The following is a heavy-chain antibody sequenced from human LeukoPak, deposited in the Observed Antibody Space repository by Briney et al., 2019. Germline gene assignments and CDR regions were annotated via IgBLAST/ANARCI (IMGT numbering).Heavy chain of an antibody. V-gene: IGHV4-30-4*01. CDR1: GGSISSGDYY. J-gene: IGHJ6*02. CDR2: IYYSGST. CDR3: ASRSVYYYGMDV. Sequence: SETLSLTCTVSGGSISSGDYYWSWIRQPPGKGLEWIGYIYYSGSTYYNPSLKSRVTISVDTSKNQFSLKLSSVTAADTAVYYCASRSVYYYGMDVWGQGTTVTVSS.